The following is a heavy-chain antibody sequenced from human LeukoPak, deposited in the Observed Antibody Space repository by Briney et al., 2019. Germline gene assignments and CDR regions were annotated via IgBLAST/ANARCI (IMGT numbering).Heavy chain of an antibody. D-gene: IGHD4-17*01. V-gene: IGHV3-48*04. Sequence: QSGGSLRLSCAASGFTFSSYGMSWIRQAPGKGLEWVSYISSSGSTIYYADSVKGRFTISRDNAKNSLYLQMNSLRAEDTAVYYCARGRDYGDYVYYYYGMDVWGQGTTVTVSS. CDR3: ARGRDYGDYVYYYYGMDV. J-gene: IGHJ6*02. CDR2: ISSSGSTI. CDR1: GFTFSSYG.